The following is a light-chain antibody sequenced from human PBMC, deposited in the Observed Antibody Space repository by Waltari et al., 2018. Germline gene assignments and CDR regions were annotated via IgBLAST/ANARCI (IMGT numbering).Light chain of an antibody. CDR1: DSDIVPYNY. CDR3: SSFTRSRTWL. CDR2: GVS. Sequence: CTGTDSDIVPYNYVSWYQQHPGRAPQLIIYGVSDRPSGVSNRFSGSKSGHTASLTISGLQAEDEADYYCSSFTRSRTWLFGGGTKVTVL. J-gene: IGLJ3*02. V-gene: IGLV2-14*03.